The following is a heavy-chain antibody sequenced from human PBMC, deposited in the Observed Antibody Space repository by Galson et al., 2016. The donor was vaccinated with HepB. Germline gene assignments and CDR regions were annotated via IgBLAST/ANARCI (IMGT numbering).Heavy chain of an antibody. D-gene: IGHD3-22*01. Sequence: SLRLSCAASGFIFSNYGMHWVRQAPGKGLEWVSVISASGGSIYYSDSVKGRFTIPIDNSKNTLYLQMNSLRAKDTAVYYCAKDHYYDSSGYYSAGHYWYFDLWGRGTLVTVSS. V-gene: IGHV3-23*01. J-gene: IGHJ2*01. CDR2: ISASGGSI. CDR1: GFIFSNYG. CDR3: AKDHYYDSSGYYSAGHYWYFDL.